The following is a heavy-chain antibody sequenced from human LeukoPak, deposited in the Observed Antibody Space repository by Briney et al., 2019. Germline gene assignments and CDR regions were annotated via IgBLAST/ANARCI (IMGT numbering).Heavy chain of an antibody. CDR2: ISGSDGGT. CDR1: GFTFSSYA. CDR3: AKLLQYAESDD. V-gene: IGHV3-23*01. D-gene: IGHD2-15*01. J-gene: IGHJ4*02. Sequence: PGGSLRLSCAASGFTFSSYAMSWVRQAPGKGLEWVSSISGSDGGTYYADSVKGRFTISRDISKNTLYLQMNSLRAEDTAVYYCAKLLQYAESDDWGQGTLVTVSS.